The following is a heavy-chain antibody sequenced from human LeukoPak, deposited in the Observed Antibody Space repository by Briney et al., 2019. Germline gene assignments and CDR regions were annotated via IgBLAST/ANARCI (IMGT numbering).Heavy chain of an antibody. D-gene: IGHD4-23*01. CDR2: INSDGSST. Sequence: PGGSLRLSRAASGFTFSSYWMHWGRETPGKRVGWVSRINSDGSSTSYADSVKGRFTISRDSAKNTLYLQMNSLRAEDTAVYYCARVGDYGGNPYYFDYWGQGTLVTVSS. V-gene: IGHV3-74*01. CDR3: ARVGDYGGNPYYFDY. J-gene: IGHJ4*02. CDR1: GFTFSSYW.